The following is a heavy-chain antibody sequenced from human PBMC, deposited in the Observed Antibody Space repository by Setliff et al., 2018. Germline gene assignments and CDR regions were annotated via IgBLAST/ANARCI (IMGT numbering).Heavy chain of an antibody. CDR1: GYTFNTYA. J-gene: IGHJ6*03. V-gene: IGHV7-4-1*02. D-gene: IGHD3-10*01. Sequence: ASVKVSCKASGYTFNTYAMGWMRQAPGQRLEWMGWINTNTGNPSYAQGFTGRFVFSLDTSVSTAYLQISSLTPEDTAVYYCASASRFGTVKWRGDYYLDVWGKGTTVTVSS. CDR3: ASASRFGTVKWRGDYYLDV. CDR2: INTNTGNP.